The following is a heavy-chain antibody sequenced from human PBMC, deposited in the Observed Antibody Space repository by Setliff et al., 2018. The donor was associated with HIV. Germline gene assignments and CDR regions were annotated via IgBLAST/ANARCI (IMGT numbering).Heavy chain of an antibody. Sequence: SETLSLTCTVSGYSISSGYYWGWIRQPPGKGLEWIGSIYHSGSTYYNPSLKSRVTISVDTSKNQFSLKLSSVTAADTAVYYCARAMRGVAVTNMYYYYGMDVWGQGTTVTVSS. CDR1: GYSISSGYY. D-gene: IGHD2-21*02. J-gene: IGHJ6*02. V-gene: IGHV4-38-2*02. CDR3: ARAMRGVAVTNMYYYYGMDV. CDR2: IYHSGST.